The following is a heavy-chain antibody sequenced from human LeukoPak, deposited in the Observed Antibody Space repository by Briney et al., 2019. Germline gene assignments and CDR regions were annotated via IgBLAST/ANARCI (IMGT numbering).Heavy chain of an antibody. CDR3: ADAQRGFYYYLDS. J-gene: IGHJ4*02. CDR2: ISGSGGST. Sequence: GGSLRLSCAASGFTFSSFAMSWVRQAPGKGLEWVSAISGSGGSTYYADSVKGRFTISRDNSKNTLYLQMNSLRAEDTAVHYCADAQRGFYYYLDSWGQGALVTVSS. V-gene: IGHV3-23*01. D-gene: IGHD3-22*01. CDR1: GFTFSSFA.